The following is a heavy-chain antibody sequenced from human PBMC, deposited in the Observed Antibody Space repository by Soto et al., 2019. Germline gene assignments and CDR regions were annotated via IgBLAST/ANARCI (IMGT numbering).Heavy chain of an antibody. CDR3: ARRGNWNYGVDYYYGMDV. V-gene: IGHV4-34*01. J-gene: IGHJ6*02. Sequence: PSETLSLTCAVYGGSFSGYYWSWIRQPPGKGLEWIGEINHSGSTNYNPSLKSRVTISVDTSKNQFSLKLSSVTAADTAVYYCARRGNWNYGVDYYYGMDVWGQGTTVTVS. CDR1: GGSFSGYY. CDR2: INHSGST. D-gene: IGHD1-7*01.